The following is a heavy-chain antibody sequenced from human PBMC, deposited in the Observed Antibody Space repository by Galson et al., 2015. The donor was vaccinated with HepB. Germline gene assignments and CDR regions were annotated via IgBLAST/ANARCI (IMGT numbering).Heavy chain of an antibody. D-gene: IGHD3-10*01. J-gene: IGHJ4*02. Sequence: SLRLSCAASGFTFGDYYMTWIRQAPGQGLEWVSYISSSGISTKYADSVKGRFTISRDNAKNSLFLQMNSLRAEDTAVYFCAREGSGSFYIDYWGQGTLVTVSS. CDR1: GFTFGDYY. CDR2: ISSSGIST. V-gene: IGHV3-11*06. CDR3: AREGSGSFYIDY.